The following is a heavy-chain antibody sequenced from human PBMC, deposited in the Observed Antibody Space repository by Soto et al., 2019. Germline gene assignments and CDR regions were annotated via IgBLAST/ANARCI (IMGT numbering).Heavy chain of an antibody. CDR2: IMPIYGTA. V-gene: IGHV1-69*12. Sequence: QVQLVQAGAEVKKPGSSVKVSCKASGGTFSTYAISWVRQAPGQGLEWMGGIMPIYGTANYAQKFQGRVTMTAEESTSRVYMELSRLGSDDTAVYYCAREDKPGVSNHPGTSGFDWWGQGTLFTGFS. CDR1: GGTFSTYA. CDR3: AREDKPGVSNHPGTSGFDW. J-gene: IGHJ4*02. D-gene: IGHD1-7*01.